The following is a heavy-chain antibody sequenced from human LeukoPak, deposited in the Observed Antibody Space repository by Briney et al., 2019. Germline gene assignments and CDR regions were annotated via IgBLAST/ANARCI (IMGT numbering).Heavy chain of an antibody. CDR2: ISSSSSYI. J-gene: IGHJ4*02. CDR1: GFTFSSYS. V-gene: IGHV3-21*01. D-gene: IGHD3-22*01. CDR3: ASQYYYDSSGYSFDY. Sequence: GGSLRLSCAASGFTFSSYSMNWVRQAPGKGLEWVSSISSSSSYIYYADSVKGRFTISRDNAKNSLYLQMNSLRAEDTAVYYCASQYYYDSSGYSFDYWGQGTLVTASS.